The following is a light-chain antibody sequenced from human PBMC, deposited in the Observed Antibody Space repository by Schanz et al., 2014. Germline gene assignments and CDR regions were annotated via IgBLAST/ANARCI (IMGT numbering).Light chain of an antibody. CDR2: DAS. V-gene: IGKV1-5*01. CDR1: QSFNNW. CDR3: QQFNNYPQIT. J-gene: IGKJ4*01. Sequence: DIQMTQSPSTLSASVGDRVTITCRASQSFNNWLAWYQQKPGKAPKLLIYDASSLESGVPSRFSGSGSGTEFTLTISSLQPDDFATYYCQQFNNYPQITFGGGTKVEIK.